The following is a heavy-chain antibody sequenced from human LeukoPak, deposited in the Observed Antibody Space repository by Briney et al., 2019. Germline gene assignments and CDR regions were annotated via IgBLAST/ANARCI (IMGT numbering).Heavy chain of an antibody. V-gene: IGHV4-59*07. CDR1: GGSISRHF. Sequence: PSDTLSLACSVSGGSISRHFWSWIRQPPGDGREWIAFIHYSGRTKYNPSLQSRVTISIDTSENNFSLRLTSVTAADTAVYYCARLLDNDSSGDPDTFDMWGQGTVVSVSS. CDR2: IHYSGRT. CDR3: ARLLDNDSSGDPDTFDM. J-gene: IGHJ3*02. D-gene: IGHD3-22*01.